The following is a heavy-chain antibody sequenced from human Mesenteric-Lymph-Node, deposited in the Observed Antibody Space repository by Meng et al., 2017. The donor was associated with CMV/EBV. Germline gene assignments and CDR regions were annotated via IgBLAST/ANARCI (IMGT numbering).Heavy chain of an antibody. CDR1: GYTFTGYY. D-gene: IGHD6-19*01. CDR2: IKPNSGGT. CDR3: ARERAEDTSGWSWFDP. V-gene: IGHV1-2*02. Sequence: ASVQISCKASGYTFTGYYVFWGLHHPGQGLEGMGWIKPNSGGTNYAQKFQGRVIMTRDTSISTAYMELSRLRSDDTAVDYCARERAEDTSGWSWFDPWGQGTLVTVSS. J-gene: IGHJ5*02.